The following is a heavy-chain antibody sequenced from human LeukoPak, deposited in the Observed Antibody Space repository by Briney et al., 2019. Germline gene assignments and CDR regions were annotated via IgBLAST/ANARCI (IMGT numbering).Heavy chain of an antibody. CDR3: ARGVVAATFYYYMDV. V-gene: IGHV1-8*01. CDR1: GYTFTSYD. CDR2: MNPNSGNT. Sequence: ASVKVSCKASGYTFTSYDINWVRQATGQGLEWMGWMNPNSGNTGYAQKFQGRVTMTRNTSISTAYMELSGLRSDDTAVYYCARGVVAATFYYYMDVWGKGTTVTVSS. J-gene: IGHJ6*03. D-gene: IGHD2-15*01.